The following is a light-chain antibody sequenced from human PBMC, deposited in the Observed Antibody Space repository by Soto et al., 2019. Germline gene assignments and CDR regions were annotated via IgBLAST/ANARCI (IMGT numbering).Light chain of an antibody. Sequence: EIVLTQSPATLSLSPGERATLSCRASQSINRHLAWYRQKPGQAPRLLLDDASNRDTGIPATFSGSGSGTDFTLTISSLGPEAFGVYYCHQRSNWPPVTFGGGTKVEIQ. J-gene: IGKJ4*02. CDR3: HQRSNWPPVT. V-gene: IGKV3-11*01. CDR2: DAS. CDR1: QSINRH.